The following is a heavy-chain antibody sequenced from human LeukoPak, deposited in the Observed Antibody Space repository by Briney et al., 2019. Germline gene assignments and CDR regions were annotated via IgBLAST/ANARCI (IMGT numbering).Heavy chain of an antibody. CDR3: ARAVAQQLVFDY. CDR1: GGTFSSYA. Sequence: ASVKVSCKASGGTFSSYAISWVRQAPGQGLEWMGRINPNSGGTNYAQKFQGRVTMTRDTSISTAYMELSRLRSDDTAVYYCARAVAQQLVFDYWGQGTLVTVSS. V-gene: IGHV1-2*06. J-gene: IGHJ4*02. D-gene: IGHD6-13*01. CDR2: INPNSGGT.